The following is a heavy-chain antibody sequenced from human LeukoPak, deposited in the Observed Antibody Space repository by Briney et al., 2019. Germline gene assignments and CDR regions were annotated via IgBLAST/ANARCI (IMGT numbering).Heavy chain of an antibody. CDR1: GYTFTDYY. J-gene: IGHJ4*02. D-gene: IGHD1-14*01. CDR2: INPNTGDT. Sequence: ASVKVSCKASGYTFTDYYIHWVRQAPGQGLDWVERINPNTGDTNYAQKFQGRVTMTGDASINTASMELTSLTSGDTAVYYCTRVSIAWANLYFDYWGQGTLVTVSS. CDR3: TRVSIAWANLYFDY. V-gene: IGHV1-2*02.